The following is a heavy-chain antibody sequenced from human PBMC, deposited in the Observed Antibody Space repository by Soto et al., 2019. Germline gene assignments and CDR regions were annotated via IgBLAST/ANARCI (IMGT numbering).Heavy chain of an antibody. CDR2: INTNSGGT. CDR1: GYTFTGYY. CDR3: ARGHHRYCSGGSCFTGFGY. V-gene: IGHV1-2*04. J-gene: IGHJ4*02. D-gene: IGHD2-15*01. Sequence: ASVKVSCKASGYTFTGYYMHWVRQAPGQGLEWMGWINTNSGGTNYAQKFKGWVTMTRDTSISTAYMELSRLRSDDTAVYFCARGHHRYCSGGSCFTGFGYWGQGTLVTVSS.